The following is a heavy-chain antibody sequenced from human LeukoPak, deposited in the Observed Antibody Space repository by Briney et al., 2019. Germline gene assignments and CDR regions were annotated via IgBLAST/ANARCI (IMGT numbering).Heavy chain of an antibody. CDR1: GFPFSSYG. Sequence: PGRSLRLSYAASGFPFSSYGMHWVRHAPGKGLERVAVIWYDGSNKYYADSVKGRFTISRDNSKNTLYLQMNSLRAEDTAVYYCAKDQGSYGTFGDYWGQGTLVTVSS. J-gene: IGHJ4*02. D-gene: IGHD3-16*01. V-gene: IGHV3-33*06. CDR2: IWYDGSNK. CDR3: AKDQGSYGTFGDY.